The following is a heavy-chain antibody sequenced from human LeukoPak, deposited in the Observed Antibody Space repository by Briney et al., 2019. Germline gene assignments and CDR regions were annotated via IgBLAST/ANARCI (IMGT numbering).Heavy chain of an antibody. CDR2: IRYDGSNK. CDR3: AKDSITIFGVVRRFDY. CDR1: GFTFSGYG. V-gene: IGHV3-30*02. D-gene: IGHD3-3*01. J-gene: IGHJ4*02. Sequence: GGSLRLSCAASGFTFSGYGMHWVRQAPGKGLEWVAFIRYDGSNKYYADSVKGRFTISRDNSKNTLYLQMNSLRAEDTAVYYCAKDSITIFGVVRRFDYWGQGTLVTVSS.